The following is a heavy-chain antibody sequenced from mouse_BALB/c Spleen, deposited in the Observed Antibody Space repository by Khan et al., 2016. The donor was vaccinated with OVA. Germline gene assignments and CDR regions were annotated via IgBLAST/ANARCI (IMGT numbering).Heavy chain of an antibody. J-gene: IGHJ4*01. D-gene: IGHD1-1*01. CDR1: GYSITSHYA. Sequence: EVQLVESGPGLVKPSQSLSLTCTVAGYSITSHYAWNWIRQFPGNKLEWMGYICYSGLTSYNPSPKIRISITRDTSKNQFFLQLNSVTTEDTATYYCARGNYYGYTMDYWGQGTSVTVSS. V-gene: IGHV3-2*02. CDR2: ICYSGLT. CDR3: ARGNYYGYTMDY.